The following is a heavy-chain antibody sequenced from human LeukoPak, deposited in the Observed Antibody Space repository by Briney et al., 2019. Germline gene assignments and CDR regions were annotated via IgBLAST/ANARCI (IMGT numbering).Heavy chain of an antibody. CDR1: GGAINSGDYY. CDR3: ARERALRYCSGGTCSLHDY. CDR2: IYYSGNP. J-gene: IGHJ4*02. D-gene: IGHD2-15*01. Sequence: SQTLSLTCTVSGGAINSGDYYWRWIRQPPGKGLEWIGYIYYSGNPQYNPSLKSRVTISLDTSTIHISLPLTSVTAADTAVYYCARERALRYCSGGTCSLHDYCGQGTLVTVSS. V-gene: IGHV4-30-4*01.